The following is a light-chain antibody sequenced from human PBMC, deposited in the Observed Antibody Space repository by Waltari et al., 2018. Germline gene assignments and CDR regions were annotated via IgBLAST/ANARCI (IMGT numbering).Light chain of an antibody. CDR2: DVS. CDR3: KSYTGTGSWV. J-gene: IGLJ3*02. V-gene: IGLV2-14*03. CDR1: KSDVGFSNY. Sequence: QSALTQPASVSGSPGQSITLSCTGTKSDVGFSNYVSWYQQHPGKAPKVIIYDVSQRPSGISNRFSGSKSGNTASLIISGLQADDEADYYCKSYTGTGSWVFGGGTKLTVL.